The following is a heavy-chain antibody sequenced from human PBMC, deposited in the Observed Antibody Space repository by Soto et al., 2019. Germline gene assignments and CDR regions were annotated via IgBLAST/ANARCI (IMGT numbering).Heavy chain of an antibody. Sequence: HPGGSLRLSCAASGFTFDDYAMHWVREAPGKGLEWVSGISWNRGSIGYADSVKGRFTISRDNAKNSLYLEMNSLRAEDTALYYCAKGARFKQWLANFDYWGQGTLVTVSS. V-gene: IGHV3-9*01. D-gene: IGHD6-19*01. CDR3: AKGARFKQWLANFDY. CDR2: ISWNRGSI. J-gene: IGHJ4*02. CDR1: GFTFDDYA.